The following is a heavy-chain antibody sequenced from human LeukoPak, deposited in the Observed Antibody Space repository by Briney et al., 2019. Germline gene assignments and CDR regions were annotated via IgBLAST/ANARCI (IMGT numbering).Heavy chain of an antibody. D-gene: IGHD2-15*01. V-gene: IGHV4-4*07. CDR3: VIGVGWQPDY. CDR2: IYTSGST. J-gene: IGHJ4*02. CDR1: GGSISSYY. Sequence: SETLSLTCTVSGGSISSYYWSWIRQPAGKGLEWIGRIYTSGSTNYNPSLKSRVTVSVDTSKNQFSLQLRSVTAADTAVYYCVIGVGWQPDYWGQGALVTVSS.